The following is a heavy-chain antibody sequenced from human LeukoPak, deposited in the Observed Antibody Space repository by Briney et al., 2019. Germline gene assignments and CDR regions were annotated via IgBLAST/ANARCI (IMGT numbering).Heavy chain of an antibody. J-gene: IGHJ4*02. D-gene: IGHD1-26*01. CDR1: GGSISSYY. V-gene: IGHV4-4*07. CDR3: ARVGRIVGATSLDY. Sequence: PSETLSLTCTVSGGSISSYYWSWIRQPAGKGLEWIGRIYTSGSTNYNPSLKSRVTMSVDTSKNQFSLKLSSVTAADTAVYYCARVGRIVGATSLDYWGQGTLVTVSS. CDR2: IYTSGST.